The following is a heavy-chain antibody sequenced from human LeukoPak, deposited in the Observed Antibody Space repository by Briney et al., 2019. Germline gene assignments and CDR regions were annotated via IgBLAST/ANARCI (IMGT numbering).Heavy chain of an antibody. V-gene: IGHV3-48*01. CDR1: GCTFSSYS. J-gene: IGHJ6*02. D-gene: IGHD3-22*01. CDR3: ARVRGVPISSGYLYGMDV. CDR2: ISSSSSTI. Sequence: GGSRRLSCAASGCTFSSYSMNGVRQAPGKGLEWVSYISSSSSTIYYADSVKDRFTISRDNAKNSLYLQMNSLRAEDTAVYYCARVRGVPISSGYLYGMDVWGQGTTVTVSS.